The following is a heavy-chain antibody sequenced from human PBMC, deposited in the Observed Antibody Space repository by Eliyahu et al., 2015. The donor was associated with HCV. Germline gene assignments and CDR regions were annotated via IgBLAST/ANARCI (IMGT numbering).Heavy chain of an antibody. CDR1: GGSFSGYY. V-gene: IGHV4-34*01. Sequence: QVQLQQWGAGLLKPSETLSLTCAVYGGSFSGYYWSWIRQPPGKGLEWIGEINHSGSTNYNPSLKSRVTISVDTSKNQFSLKLSSVTAADTAVYYCARVRGGCFDYWGQGTLVTVSS. CDR2: INHSGST. D-gene: IGHD3-10*01. CDR3: ARVRGGCFDY. J-gene: IGHJ4*02.